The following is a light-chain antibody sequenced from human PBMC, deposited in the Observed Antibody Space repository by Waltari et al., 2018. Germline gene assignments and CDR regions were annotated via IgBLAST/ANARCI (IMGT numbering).Light chain of an antibody. CDR3: YSTDSSGYRV. CDR2: EDS. Sequence: SYVLTQPPSVSVSPGQTARITRSGDALPTKHAYWYQQKSGQAPVLVLYEDSKRPSGIPERFSGSSSGTMATLTISGAQVEDEADYYCYSTDSSGYRVFGTGTKVTVL. V-gene: IGLV3-10*01. CDR1: ALPTKH. J-gene: IGLJ1*01.